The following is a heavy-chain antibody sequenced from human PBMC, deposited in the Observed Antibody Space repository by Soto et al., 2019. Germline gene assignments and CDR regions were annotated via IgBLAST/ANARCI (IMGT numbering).Heavy chain of an antibody. D-gene: IGHD4-4*01. CDR1: GGSVSSSFFF. J-gene: IGHJ6*02. V-gene: IGHV4-39*01. CDR2: IYYSGTT. CDR3: ARHPATSVTWFYGMDV. Sequence: QLQLQESGPGLVKPSETLSLTCTVSGGSVSSSFFFWGWIRQSTGKGLEWIGSIYYSGTTYYNPSLKSRVIISVDASKSQFSLKVSSVPDAETAVYYCARHPATSVTWFYGMDVWGQGTTVTVSS.